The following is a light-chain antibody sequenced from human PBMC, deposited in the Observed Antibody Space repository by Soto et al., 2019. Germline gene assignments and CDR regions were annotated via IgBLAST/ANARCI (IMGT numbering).Light chain of an antibody. V-gene: IGLV3-21*02. Sequence: SYDLTQPPSVSGAPVQTARITCGGTNIGRKRVHFYQQKPGHVPVGVVYDEIDRPSGVPERGSGSNSGNTAALKIRRVEAGDEAAYYCQLWDSNSDPVVFGGGTQLTVL. CDR3: QLWDSNSDPVV. J-gene: IGLJ2*01. CDR2: DEI. CDR1: NIGRKR.